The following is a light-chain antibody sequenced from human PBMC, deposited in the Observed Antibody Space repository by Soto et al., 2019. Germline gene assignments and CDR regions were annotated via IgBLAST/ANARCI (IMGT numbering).Light chain of an antibody. CDR2: DAS. J-gene: IGKJ5*01. Sequence: EIVLTQSPATLSLSPGERATLSCRASQTVRTSLAWYQQQPGQAPRLLIYDASNRATGIPARLSGSGSGTDFTLTISRLEPEHFAVYYCQQYATSPITFGQGTRLEIK. V-gene: IGKV3-11*01. CDR1: QTVRTS. CDR3: QQYATSPIT.